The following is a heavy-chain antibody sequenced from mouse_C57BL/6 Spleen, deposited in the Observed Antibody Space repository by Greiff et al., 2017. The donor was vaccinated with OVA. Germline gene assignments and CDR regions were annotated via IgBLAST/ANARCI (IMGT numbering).Heavy chain of an antibody. D-gene: IGHD3-2*02. CDR3: ARKEDSSGYFDY. J-gene: IGHJ2*01. CDR2: IYPGDGDT. V-gene: IGHV1-82*01. Sequence: QVQLQQSGPELVKPGASVKISCKASGYAFSSSWMNWVKQRPGKGLEWIGRIYPGDGDTNYNGKFKGKATLTADKSSSTAYMQLSSLTSEDSAVYFCARKEDSSGYFDYWGQGTTLTVSS. CDR1: GYAFSSSW.